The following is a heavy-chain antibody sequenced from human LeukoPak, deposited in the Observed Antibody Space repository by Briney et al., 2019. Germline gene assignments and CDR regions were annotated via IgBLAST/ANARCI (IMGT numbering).Heavy chain of an antibody. V-gene: IGHV3-21*04. J-gene: IGHJ4*02. D-gene: IGHD1-1*01. CDR3: ARLNEGADY. CDR1: GFTFSSYS. Sequence: GGSLRLSCAASGFTFSSYSMNWVRQAPGKGLEWVSSISSSSSYIYYADSVKCRFTISRENTKNSLYLQMNSLRAEDTAVYYCARLNEGADYWGQGTLVTVSS. CDR2: ISSSSSYI.